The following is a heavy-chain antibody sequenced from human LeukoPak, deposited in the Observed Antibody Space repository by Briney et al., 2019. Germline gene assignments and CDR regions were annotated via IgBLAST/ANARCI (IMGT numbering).Heavy chain of an antibody. J-gene: IGHJ4*02. CDR2: INPNSGGT. CDR3: ARGYYYDY. Sequence: VASVKVSCKASGYTFTSYAMNWVRQAPGQGLEWMGWINPNSGGTNYAQKFQGRVTMTRDTSISTAYMELSRLRSDDTAVYYCARGYYYDYWGQGTLVTVSS. D-gene: IGHD3-10*01. V-gene: IGHV1-2*02. CDR1: GYTFTSYA.